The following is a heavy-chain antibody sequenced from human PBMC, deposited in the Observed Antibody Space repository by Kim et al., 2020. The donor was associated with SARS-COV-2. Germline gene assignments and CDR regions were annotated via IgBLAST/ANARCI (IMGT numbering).Heavy chain of an antibody. Sequence: ASVKVSCKASGYTFTGYYMHWVRQAPGQGLEWMGRINPNSGVSNYAQKFQGRVTMTRDTSISTAYMELSRLRSDDTAMYFCARETXGWDLLDEARGWFDPWGQGTXVTVSS. CDR2: INPNSGVS. J-gene: IGHJ5*02. V-gene: IGHV1-2*06. CDR3: ARETXGWDLLDEARGWFDP. CDR1: GYTFTGYY. D-gene: IGHD1-26*01.